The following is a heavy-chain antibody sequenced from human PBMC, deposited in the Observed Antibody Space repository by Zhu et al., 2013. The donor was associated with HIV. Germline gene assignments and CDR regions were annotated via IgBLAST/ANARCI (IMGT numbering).Heavy chain of an antibody. CDR3: ARARGIKYGSGNYYVYDS. Sequence: EVQLVESGGGLAQPGGSLRLSCAASGFTVSGNYMSWVRQAPGKGLEWVSVIYSGNSTYYTDSVKGRFTISRDTSKNTLYLQMNILKAEDTAVYFCARARGIKYGSGNYYVYDSWGQGTLVTVSS. D-gene: IGHD3-10*01. J-gene: IGHJ4*02. CDR2: IYSGNST. V-gene: IGHV3-53*01. CDR1: GFTVSGNY.